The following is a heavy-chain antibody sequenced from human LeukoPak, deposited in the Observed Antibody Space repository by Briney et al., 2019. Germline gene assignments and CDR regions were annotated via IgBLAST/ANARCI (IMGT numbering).Heavy chain of an antibody. J-gene: IGHJ3*02. Sequence: PSETLSLTCTVSGASISSHYWTWIRQSPGKRLEWIGYVFYSGTTSYSPSLNSRVTISIDTSKNQFSLKLGSVTAADTAVYFCARHVGFFDAFDIWGQGTMVTVSS. V-gene: IGHV4-59*08. CDR1: GASISSHY. CDR3: ARHVGFFDAFDI. CDR2: VFYSGTT. D-gene: IGHD3-3*01.